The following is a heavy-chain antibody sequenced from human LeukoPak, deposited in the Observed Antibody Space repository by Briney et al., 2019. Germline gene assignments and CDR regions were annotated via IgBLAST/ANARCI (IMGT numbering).Heavy chain of an antibody. D-gene: IGHD3-22*01. V-gene: IGHV3-53*01. CDR1: GLTVSSNY. J-gene: IGHJ4*02. CDR2: IFGGGGT. Sequence: GGSLRLSCAASGLTVSSNYMSWVRQAPGKGLEWVSVIFGGGGTYYGDSVRGRFTISRDNAKNSLYLQMNSLRAEDTAVYYCARAGDRSGYYGLNYWGQGTLVTVSS. CDR3: ARAGDRSGYYGLNY.